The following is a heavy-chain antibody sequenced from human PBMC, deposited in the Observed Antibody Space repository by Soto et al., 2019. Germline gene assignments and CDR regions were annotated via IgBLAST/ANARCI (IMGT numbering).Heavy chain of an antibody. CDR2: IHPSGDT. J-gene: IGHJ1*01. D-gene: IGHD2-21*01. CDR1: GYKFTTYF. CDR3: VRAYCTTTPGSGDFQH. V-gene: IGHV1-46*01. Sequence: QVQLVQSGAEVKKPGASVKVACKASGYKFTTYFIHWVRQAPGQGLEWMGMIHPSGDTGYGQKFRGRVTMTIDTSTTTAYMELRNLTSEDTAIYFSVRAYCTTTPGSGDFQHWGQGTLVTVSS.